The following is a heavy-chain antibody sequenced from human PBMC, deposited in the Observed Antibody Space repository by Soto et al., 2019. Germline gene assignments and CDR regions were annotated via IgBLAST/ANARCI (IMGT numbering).Heavy chain of an antibody. CDR3: AKDRRDGYTTCSRCYGVDV. J-gene: IGHJ6*01. D-gene: IGHD5-18*01. CDR1: GFNFGAYG. Sequence: QVQLVESGGGVVQPGTSLRLACEACGFNFGAYGMHWVRQAPRKGLEWVSAIFHDGTKTYYSDSVKGRFTVSRHTSTNVLYVQLLSLRPDDMAVYSCAKDRRDGYTTCSRCYGVDVWGQGTTVTVAS. V-gene: IGHV3-30*18. CDR2: IFHDGTKT.